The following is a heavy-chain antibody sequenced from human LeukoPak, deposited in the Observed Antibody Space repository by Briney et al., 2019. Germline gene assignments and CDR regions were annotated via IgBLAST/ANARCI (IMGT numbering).Heavy chain of an antibody. CDR3: APSLLSLAFDP. J-gene: IGHJ5*02. CDR1: GFTFSSYS. Sequence: GGSLRLSCAASGFTFSSYSMNWVRQAPGKGLEWVSSISSSSSYIYYADPVKGRFTISRDNAKNSLYLQMNSLRAEDTAVYYCAPSLLSLAFDPWGQGTLVTVSS. CDR2: ISSSSSYI. V-gene: IGHV3-21*01.